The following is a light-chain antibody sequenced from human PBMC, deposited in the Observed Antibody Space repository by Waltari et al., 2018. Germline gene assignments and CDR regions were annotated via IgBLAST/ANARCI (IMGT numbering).Light chain of an antibody. CDR3: QQYDGEVVT. CDR1: QSVTSIS. V-gene: IGKV3-20*01. Sequence: EIVLTQSPGTLSLSPGERATLSCRASQSVTSISLTWYQQKIGQAPRLLTYGTSSRATGIPDMFSGSGSGTDFTLTISRLEPEDFAVYYCQQYDGEVVTFGGGTKVEI. J-gene: IGKJ4*01. CDR2: GTS.